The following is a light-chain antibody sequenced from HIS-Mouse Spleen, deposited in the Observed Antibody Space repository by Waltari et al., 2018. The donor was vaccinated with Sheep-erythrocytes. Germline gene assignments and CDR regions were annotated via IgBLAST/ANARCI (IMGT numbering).Light chain of an antibody. CDR3: CSYAGSSTPWV. CDR1: SSYVGSYNL. V-gene: IGLV2-23*01. J-gene: IGLJ3*02. CDR2: EGS. Sequence: QSALTQPASVSGSPGQSIPISCPVTSSYVGSYNLVSWYQQHPGKAPKLMIYEGSKRPSGVSNRFSGSKSGNTASLTISGLQAEDEADYYCCSYAGSSTPWVFGGGTKLTVL.